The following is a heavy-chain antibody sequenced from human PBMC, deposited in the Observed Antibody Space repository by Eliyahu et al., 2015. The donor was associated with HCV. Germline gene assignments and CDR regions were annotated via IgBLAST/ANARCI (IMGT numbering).Heavy chain of an antibody. Sequence: QVQLQESGPGLVKPSQTLSLTCTVSGGSISSGGYYWSWIRQHPGKGLEWIWDLYYTVGSSYNPSLKSRVTISVDTSKNQFSLKLSSVTAADTAVYYCARGVSDWGQGTLVTVSS. CDR2: LYYTVGS. J-gene: IGHJ4*02. V-gene: IGHV4-31*03. CDR3: ARGVSD. CDR1: GGSISSGGYY.